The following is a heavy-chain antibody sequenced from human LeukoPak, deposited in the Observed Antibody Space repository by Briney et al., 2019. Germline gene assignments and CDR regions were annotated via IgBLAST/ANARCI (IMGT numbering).Heavy chain of an antibody. V-gene: IGHV3-74*01. J-gene: IGHJ5*02. CDR3: VRGRTSFDP. D-gene: IGHD1-14*01. Sequence: GGSLRLSCAASGFTFSSYWMHWVRQAPGKGLVWVSRIDSDGSSTTYADSVKGRFTISRDNAKNTLYLQMNSLRAEDMAVYYCVRGRTSFDPWGQGTLVTVSS. CDR1: GFTFSSYW. CDR2: IDSDGSST.